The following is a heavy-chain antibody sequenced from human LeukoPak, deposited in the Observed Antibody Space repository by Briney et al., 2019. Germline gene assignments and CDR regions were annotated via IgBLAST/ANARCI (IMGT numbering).Heavy chain of an antibody. CDR3: ARRPTLGPRAFDI. CDR2: IYPGDSDT. V-gene: IGHV5-51*01. Sequence: GESLKISCEGSEYNFPNYWIGWVRQMPGKGLEWMGIIYPGDSDTRYSPSFQGQVTISADKSISTAYLQWSSLKASDTAMYYCARRPTLGPRAFDIWGQGTMVTVSS. J-gene: IGHJ3*02. CDR1: EYNFPNYW.